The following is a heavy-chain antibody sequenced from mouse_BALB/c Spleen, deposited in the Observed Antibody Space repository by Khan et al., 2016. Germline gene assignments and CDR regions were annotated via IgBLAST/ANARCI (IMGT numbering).Heavy chain of an antibody. CDR1: GFNIKDTY. Sequence: VQLQQSGAELVKPGASVKLSCTASGFNIKDTYMHWVKQRPEQGLEWIGRIDPANGNTKYDPKFQGKATITADTSSNTAYLQLSSLTSEDTAVYYCARGLRSGAMDYWGQGTSVTVSS. V-gene: IGHV14-3*02. J-gene: IGHJ4*01. CDR2: IDPANGNT. D-gene: IGHD1-1*01. CDR3: ARGLRSGAMDY.